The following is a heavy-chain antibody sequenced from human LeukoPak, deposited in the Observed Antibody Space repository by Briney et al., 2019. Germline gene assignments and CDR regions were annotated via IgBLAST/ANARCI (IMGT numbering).Heavy chain of an antibody. D-gene: IGHD3-22*01. CDR2: INSDGSSI. V-gene: IGHV3-74*01. CDR3: ARDYYYDSSGYPPDI. Sequence: GGSLRLSCAASGFTFSSHWMHWVRQAPGKGLVWVSRINSDGSSISYADSVKGRFTISRDNAKNTLYLQMNSLRAEDTAVYYCARDYYYDSSGYPPDIWGQGTMVTVSS. CDR1: GFTFSSHW. J-gene: IGHJ3*02.